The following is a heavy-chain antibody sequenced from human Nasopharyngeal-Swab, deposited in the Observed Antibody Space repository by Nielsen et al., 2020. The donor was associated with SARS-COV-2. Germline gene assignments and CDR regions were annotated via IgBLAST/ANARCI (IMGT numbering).Heavy chain of an antibody. CDR2: IKQDGSEK. V-gene: IGHV3-7*02. J-gene: IGHJ4*02. Sequence: VRQAAGKGLEWGANIKQDGSEKYYVDSEKGRFTISRDNAKNSLYLQMNSLRAEDTAVYYCARVPYNWNYNRTQLKYYFDYWGQGTLVTVSS. CDR3: ARVPYNWNYNRTQLKYYFDY. D-gene: IGHD1-7*01.